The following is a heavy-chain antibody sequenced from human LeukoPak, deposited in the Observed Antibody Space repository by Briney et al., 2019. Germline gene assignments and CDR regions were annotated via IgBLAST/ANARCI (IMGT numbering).Heavy chain of an antibody. CDR3: ARDPTSTYYDILTGYYSWFDP. CDR2: IIPIFGTA. V-gene: IGHV1-69*13. J-gene: IGHJ5*02. D-gene: IGHD3-9*01. CDR1: GGTFSSYA. Sequence: GASVKVSCKASGGTFSSYAISWVRQAPGQGLEWMGGIIPIFGTANYAQKFQGRVTITADESTSTAYMELSSLRSEDTAVYYCARDPTSTYYDILTGYYSWFDPWGQGTLVTVSS.